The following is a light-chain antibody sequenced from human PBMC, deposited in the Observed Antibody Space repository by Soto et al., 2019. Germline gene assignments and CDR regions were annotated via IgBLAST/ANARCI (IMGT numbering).Light chain of an antibody. CDR2: DVS. CDR1: SSDVGGYNY. Sequence: QSALTQPRSVSGSPGQSVTISCTGTSSDVGGYNYVSWYQQHPGKAPKLMIDDVSKRHSGVPDLFSGSKSGNTASLTISGLQAEDEADYSCCSYPANDTLVLGTRTKLNVL. J-gene: IGLJ1*01. V-gene: IGLV2-11*01. CDR3: CSYPANDTLV.